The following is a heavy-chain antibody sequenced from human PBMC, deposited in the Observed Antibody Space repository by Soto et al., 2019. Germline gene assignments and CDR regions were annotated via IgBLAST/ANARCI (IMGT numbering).Heavy chain of an antibody. CDR1: GFTFDTYW. Sequence: EVQLVESGGGLVQPGGSLRLSCAASGFTFDTYWMTWIRQAPGKGLEWVATIKPDGSEDYYVDSVRGRFTISRDNANNSLHLQMNSLRAEDTALYYCATVYGYCYYYMDVWGKGTTVSVSS. CDR2: IKPDGSED. D-gene: IGHD3-16*01. CDR3: ATVYGYCYYYMDV. J-gene: IGHJ6*03. V-gene: IGHV3-7*01.